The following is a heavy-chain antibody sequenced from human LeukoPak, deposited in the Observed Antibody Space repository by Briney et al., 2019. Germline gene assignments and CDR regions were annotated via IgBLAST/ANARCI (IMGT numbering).Heavy chain of an antibody. Sequence: GRSLRLSCAASGFTFSSYAMHWVRQAPGKGLEGVAVISYDGSNKYYADSVKGRFTISRDNSKNTLYLQMNSLRAEDTAVYYCARLPENMVRGVILTYGMDVWGQGTTVTVSS. V-gene: IGHV3-30*04. D-gene: IGHD3-10*01. CDR1: GFTFSSYA. CDR2: ISYDGSNK. CDR3: ARLPENMVRGVILTYGMDV. J-gene: IGHJ6*02.